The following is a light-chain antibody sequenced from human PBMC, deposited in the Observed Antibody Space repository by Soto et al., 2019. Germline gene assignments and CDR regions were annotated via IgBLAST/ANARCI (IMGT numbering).Light chain of an antibody. Sequence: DNLFTQSPATLSMSPGARATLSCRASQSVSSYLAWYQQKPGQAPRLLIYDASNRATGIPARFSGSGSGTDFTLTISSLEPEDFAVYYCQQRSNWPPFTFGQGTRLEI. CDR2: DAS. J-gene: IGKJ5*01. CDR3: QQRSNWPPFT. CDR1: QSVSSY. V-gene: IGKV3-11*01.